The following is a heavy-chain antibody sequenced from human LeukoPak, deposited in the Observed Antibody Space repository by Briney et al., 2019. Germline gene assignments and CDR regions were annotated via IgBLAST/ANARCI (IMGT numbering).Heavy chain of an antibody. Sequence: GGSLRLSCAASGFTFSSSWMTWVRQAPGKGLEWVANIKQDGSEKYYVDSVKGRFTISRDSAKNSLYPQMNSLRAEDTAVYYCASARYYFDSWGQGTLVTVSS. CDR2: IKQDGSEK. CDR1: GFTFSSSW. J-gene: IGHJ4*02. V-gene: IGHV3-7*01. CDR3: ASARYYFDS.